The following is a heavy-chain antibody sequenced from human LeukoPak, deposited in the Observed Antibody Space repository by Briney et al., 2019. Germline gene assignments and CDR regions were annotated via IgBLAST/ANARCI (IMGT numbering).Heavy chain of an antibody. CDR1: GGSISSSNW. CDR2: IYHSGST. Sequence: SGTLSLTCPVSGGSISSSNWWSGVRQPPGKGLEWIGEIYHSGSTNYNPSVKSRGTISVDTSNNQFSLKLSSVTAADTAVYYFARRLTYYYGSGSYYQPMHIFDYWGHETLVTVSS. V-gene: IGHV4-4*02. CDR3: ARRLTYYYGSGSYYQPMHIFDY. D-gene: IGHD3-10*01. J-gene: IGHJ4*01.